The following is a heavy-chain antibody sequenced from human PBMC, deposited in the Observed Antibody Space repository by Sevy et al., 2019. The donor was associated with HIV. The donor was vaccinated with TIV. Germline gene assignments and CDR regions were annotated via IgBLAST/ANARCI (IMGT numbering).Heavy chain of an antibody. CDR2: IYTSGST. V-gene: IGHV4-4*07. J-gene: IGHJ6*02. CDR3: ARSGYDSSGYYSPYYYYYGMDV. CDR1: GGSISSYY. D-gene: IGHD3-22*01. Sequence: SETLSLTCTVSGGSISSYYWSWIRQPAGKGLEWIGRIYTSGSTNYNPSLKSRVTMSVDTSKNQFSLKLNSVTAADTAVYYCARSGYDSSGYYSPYYYYYGMDVWGQGTTVTVSS.